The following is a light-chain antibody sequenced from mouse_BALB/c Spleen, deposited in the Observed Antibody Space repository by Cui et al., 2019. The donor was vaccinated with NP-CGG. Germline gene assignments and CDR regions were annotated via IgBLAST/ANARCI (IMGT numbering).Light chain of an antibody. V-gene: IGLV1*01. CDR3: ALWYSNHWV. CDR2: GTN. CDR1: TGAVIISNY. J-gene: IGLJ1*01. Sequence: QAVVTQESALTTSSGETVTLTCRSSTGAVIISNYANWVQEKPDDLFTGIIGGTNNRAPGVPARFSGSLIGDKAALTITGAQTEDEAIYFCALWYSNHWVFGGGTKLTVL.